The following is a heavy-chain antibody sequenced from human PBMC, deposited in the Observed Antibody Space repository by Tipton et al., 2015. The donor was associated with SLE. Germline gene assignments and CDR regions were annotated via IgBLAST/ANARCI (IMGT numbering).Heavy chain of an antibody. CDR1: EFTFSSYG. J-gene: IGHJ3*02. CDR2: IWYDGSNK. D-gene: IGHD3-22*01. V-gene: IGHV3-30*18. Sequence: SLRLSCAASEFTFSSYGMHWVRQAPGKGLEWVAVIWYDGSNKYYADSVKGRFTISRDNSKNTLYLQMNSLRAEDTAVYYCAKDRGNYDSSGLEAFDIWGQGTMVTVSS. CDR3: AKDRGNYDSSGLEAFDI.